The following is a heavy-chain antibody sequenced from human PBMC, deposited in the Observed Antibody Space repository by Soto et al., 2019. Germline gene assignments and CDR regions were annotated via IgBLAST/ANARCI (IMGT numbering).Heavy chain of an antibody. D-gene: IGHD3-9*01. CDR3: ARRERYSGSPGWFDP. CDR1: GGSISSFTYY. Sequence: SETLSLTCSVSGGSISSFTYYWGWIRQPPGKGLEWIGTVYYNENTYYNPSLKSRVTITVDTAKNQFSLNLRSVTAADTAMYFCARRERYSGSPGWFDPWGPGTLVTVSS. CDR2: VYYNENT. V-gene: IGHV4-39*01. J-gene: IGHJ5*02.